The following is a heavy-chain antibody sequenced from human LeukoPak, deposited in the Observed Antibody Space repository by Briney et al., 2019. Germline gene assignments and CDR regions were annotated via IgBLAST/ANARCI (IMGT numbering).Heavy chain of an antibody. V-gene: IGHV4-39*01. CDR3: ARHKMVRGIGYYYYMGV. J-gene: IGHJ6*03. D-gene: IGHD3-10*01. Sequence: PSETLSLTCTVSGGSISTSSYYWGWIRQPPGKGLQWIGSIYYNGSTYYNPSLKSRVIISVDTSKNQFSLKLSSVTAADTAVFYCARHKMVRGIGYYYYMGVWGKGTTVTISS. CDR2: IYYNGST. CDR1: GGSISTSSYY.